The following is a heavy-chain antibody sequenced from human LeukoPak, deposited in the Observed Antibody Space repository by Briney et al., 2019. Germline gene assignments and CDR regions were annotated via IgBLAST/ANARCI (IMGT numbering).Heavy chain of an antibody. D-gene: IGHD3-22*01. Sequence: GFLRLSCAASGFTFSSYSMNWVRQAPGKGLEWVSYISSSSSTIYYADSVKGRFTISRDNAKNSLYLQMNSLRAEDTAVYYCARTYYYDSSGYTDDYWGQGTLVTVSS. CDR3: ARTYYYDSSGYTDDY. J-gene: IGHJ4*02. V-gene: IGHV3-48*04. CDR2: ISSSSSTI. CDR1: GFTFSSYS.